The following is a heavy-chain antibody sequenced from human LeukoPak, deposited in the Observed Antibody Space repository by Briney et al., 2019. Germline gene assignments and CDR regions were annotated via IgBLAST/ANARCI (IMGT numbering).Heavy chain of an antibody. CDR2: INPNSGNT. Sequence: ASVKVSCKASGYTFTGYYMHWVRQAPGQGLEWMGWINPNSGNTGYAQKFQGRVTMTRNTSISTAYMELSSLRSEDTAVYYCAREGGGGYLPHDAFDIWGQGTMVTVSS. V-gene: IGHV1-8*02. J-gene: IGHJ3*02. D-gene: IGHD3-10*01. CDR1: GYTFTGYY. CDR3: AREGGGGYLPHDAFDI.